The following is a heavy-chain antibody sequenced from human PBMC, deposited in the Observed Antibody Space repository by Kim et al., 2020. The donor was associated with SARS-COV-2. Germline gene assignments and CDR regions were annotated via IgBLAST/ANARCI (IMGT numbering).Heavy chain of an antibody. D-gene: IGHD2-15*01. CDR2: ISSGDDST. Sequence: GSLRLSCAASGFTFSSYGMHWVRQAPGKGLEWVSRISSGDDSTYYADSVTGRFTISRDNSKNTLYVYLQMNSLRADDTAIYYCARGLGYFDFWGQGTQVTVSS. CDR1: GFTFSSYG. J-gene: IGHJ4*02. CDR3: ARGLGYFDF. V-gene: IGHV3-23*01.